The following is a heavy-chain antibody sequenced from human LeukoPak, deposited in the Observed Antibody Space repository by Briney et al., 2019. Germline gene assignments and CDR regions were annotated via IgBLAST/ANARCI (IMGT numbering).Heavy chain of an antibody. CDR3: AKASGYSFGHFDY. D-gene: IGHD5-18*01. J-gene: IGHJ4*02. CDR2: IIWNGGRT. V-gene: IGHV3-20*04. Sequence: GGSLRLSCAASGFTFSRYWMSWVRQAPGKGLEWVSDIIWNGGRTGYADSVKGRFTISRDNAKNSLYLQMNNLRPEDTALYYCAKASGYSFGHFDYWGQGTLVTVSS. CDR1: GFTFSRYW.